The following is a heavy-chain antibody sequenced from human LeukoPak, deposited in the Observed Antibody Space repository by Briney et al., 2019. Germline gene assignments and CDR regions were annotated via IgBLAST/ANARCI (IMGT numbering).Heavy chain of an antibody. V-gene: IGHV4-30-4*01. CDR2: IYYSGST. D-gene: IGHD1-1*01. J-gene: IGHJ1*01. CDR3: ARGKQLAEYFQH. CDR1: GGSISSGDYY. Sequence: SETLSLTCTVSGGSISSGDYYWSWIRQPPGKGLEWIGYIYYSGSTYYNPSLKSRITISVDTSKNQFSLKLSSVTAADTAVYYCARGKQLAEYFQHWGQGTLVTVSS.